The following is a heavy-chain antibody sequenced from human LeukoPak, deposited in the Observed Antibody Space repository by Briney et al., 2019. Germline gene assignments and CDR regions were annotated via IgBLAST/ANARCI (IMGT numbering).Heavy chain of an antibody. D-gene: IGHD6-13*01. CDR2: IDHSGST. J-gene: IGHJ6*02. CDR3: ARGDGIAAAGKKTGGMDV. Sequence: SETLSLTCAVYGGSFSGYYWSWIRQPPGKGLEWIGEIDHSGSTNYNPSLKSRVTISVDTSKNQFSLKLSSVTAADTAVCYCARGDGIAAAGKKTGGMDVWGQGTTVTVSS. CDR1: GGSFSGYY. V-gene: IGHV4-34*01.